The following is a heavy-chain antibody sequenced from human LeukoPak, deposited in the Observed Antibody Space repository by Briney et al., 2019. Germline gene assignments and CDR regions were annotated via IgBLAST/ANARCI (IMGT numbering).Heavy chain of an antibody. D-gene: IGHD2-21*02. CDR3: ATGDVVVTATDAFDI. J-gene: IGHJ3*02. CDR1: GYTLTELS. CDR2: FDPEDGET. Sequence: ASVKVSCKVSGYTLTELSMHWVRQAPGKGLEWMGGFDPEDGETIYAQKFQGRVTMTEDTSTDTAYMELSSLRSEDTAVYYCATGDVVVTATDAFDIWGQGTTVTVSS. V-gene: IGHV1-24*01.